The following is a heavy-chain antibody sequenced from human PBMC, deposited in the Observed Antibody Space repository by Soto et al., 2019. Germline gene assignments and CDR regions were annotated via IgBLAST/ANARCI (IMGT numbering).Heavy chain of an antibody. D-gene: IGHD3-22*01. Sequence: QVQLVQSGAEVKKPGSSVKVSCKASGGTFSSYAISWVRQAPGQGLEWMGGIIPIFGTANYAQKFQGRVKITAAESTSTAYMELSSVRSEDTAVYYCARNHYYDSSGYYQPWKYFDYWGQGTLVTVSS. CDR2: IIPIFGTA. J-gene: IGHJ4*02. V-gene: IGHV1-69*01. CDR3: ARNHYYDSSGYYQPWKYFDY. CDR1: GGTFSSYA.